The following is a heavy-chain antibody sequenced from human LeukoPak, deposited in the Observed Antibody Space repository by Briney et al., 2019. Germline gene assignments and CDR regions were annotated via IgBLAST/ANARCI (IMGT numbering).Heavy chain of an antibody. J-gene: IGHJ4*02. D-gene: IGHD3-22*01. CDR2: ISYDGSNK. V-gene: IGHV3-30*04. Sequence: GGSLRLSCAASGFTFSSYAMHWVRQAPGKGLEWVAVISYDGSNKYYADSVKGRFTISRDNSKNTLYLQMNSLRAEDTAVYYCAKLVVITQFDYWGQGTLVTVSS. CDR3: AKLVVITQFDY. CDR1: GFTFSSYA.